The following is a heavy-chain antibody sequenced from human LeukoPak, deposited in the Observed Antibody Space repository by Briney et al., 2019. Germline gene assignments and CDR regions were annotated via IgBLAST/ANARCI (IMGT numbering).Heavy chain of an antibody. CDR3: ARSDCSSTSCYCDY. J-gene: IGHJ4*02. CDR1: GYTFTSYG. V-gene: IGHV1-18*01. CDR2: ISAYNGNT. Sequence: ASVKVSCKASGYTFTSYGISWARQAPGQGLEWMGWISAYNGNTNYAQKLQGRVTMTTDTSTSTAYMELRSLRSDDTAVYYCARSDCSSTSCYCDYWGQGTLVTVSS. D-gene: IGHD2-2*01.